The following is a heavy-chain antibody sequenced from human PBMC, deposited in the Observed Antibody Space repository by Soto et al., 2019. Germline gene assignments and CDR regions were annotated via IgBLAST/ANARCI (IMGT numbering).Heavy chain of an antibody. CDR1: GFTFSTYG. J-gene: IGHJ4*02. Sequence: QVQLVESGGGVVQPGRSLRLSCAASGFTFSTYGMHWVRQAPGKGLEWVSTTWYDGSNKYYADSVKGRFTISRDNSKNTLYLQMNSLRAEDTAVYYCARESGSYHLDYRGQGTPVTVSS. CDR2: TWYDGSNK. D-gene: IGHD1-26*01. V-gene: IGHV3-33*01. CDR3: ARESGSYHLDY.